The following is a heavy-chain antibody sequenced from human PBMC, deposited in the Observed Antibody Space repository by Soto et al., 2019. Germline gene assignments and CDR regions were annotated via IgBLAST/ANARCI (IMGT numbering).Heavy chain of an antibody. CDR2: IYKYDNT. V-gene: IGHV4-59*01. CDR3: ARDSGSYSRRVAHYFHGLDV. D-gene: IGHD1-26*01. CDR1: GASMSNFY. Sequence: SETLSLTCKVSGASMSNFYWSWIRQSPEKGLEWIGYIYKYDNTQYNPSLKGRLSMSMDTSKNQYSLNVSSVTAADTAIYYCARDSGSYSRRVAHYFHGLDVWGQGTPVTVS. J-gene: IGHJ6*02.